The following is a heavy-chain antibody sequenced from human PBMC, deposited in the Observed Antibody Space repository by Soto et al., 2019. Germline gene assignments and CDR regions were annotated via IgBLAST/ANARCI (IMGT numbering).Heavy chain of an antibody. V-gene: IGHV4-31*03. CDR1: GGSISSGGYY. CDR3: ARGISFGEDPYPFFDY. J-gene: IGHJ4*02. CDR2: IYYSGST. Sequence: PSENLSLTCTVSGGSISSGGYYWSWIRQHPGKGLEWIGYIYYSGSTYYNPSLKSRVTISVDTFKNQFSLKLSSVTAADTAVYYCARGISFGEDPYPFFDYWGQGTLVTVSS. D-gene: IGHD3-10*01.